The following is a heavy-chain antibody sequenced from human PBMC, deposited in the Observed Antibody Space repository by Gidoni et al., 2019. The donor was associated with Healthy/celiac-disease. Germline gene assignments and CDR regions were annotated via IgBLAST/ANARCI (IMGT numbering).Heavy chain of an antibody. J-gene: IGHJ5*02. V-gene: IGHV4-59*01. Sequence: QVQLQESGPGLVKPSETLSLTCTVSGGSISRYYWSWIRQPPGKGLEWIGYIYYSGSTNYNPSLKSRVTISVDTSKNQFSLKLSSVTAADTAVYYCARVTGGGAGYCSSTSCYTFGWFDPWGQGTLVTVSS. CDR3: ARVTGGGAGYCSSTSCYTFGWFDP. D-gene: IGHD2-2*02. CDR1: GGSISRYY. CDR2: IYYSGST.